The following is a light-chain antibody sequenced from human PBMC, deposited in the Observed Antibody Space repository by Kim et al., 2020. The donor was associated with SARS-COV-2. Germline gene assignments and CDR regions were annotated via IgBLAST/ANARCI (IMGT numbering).Light chain of an antibody. CDR1: QSVDNW. Sequence: DIQMTQSPSTLSAFVGNRVTITCRASQSVDNWLAWYQQKPGRAPKLLIYQASKLPSGFPSRFSGSGSGTDFTLTITNLQPDDFAIYYCKQYETYWTFGPGTKVDIK. CDR2: QAS. V-gene: IGKV1-5*03. J-gene: IGKJ1*01. CDR3: KQYETYWT.